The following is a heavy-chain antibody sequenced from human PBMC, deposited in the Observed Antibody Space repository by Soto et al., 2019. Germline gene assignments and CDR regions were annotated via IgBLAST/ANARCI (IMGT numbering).Heavy chain of an antibody. D-gene: IGHD3-10*01. CDR3: ARGTMVRGVKGVYYYGMDV. Sequence: ASVKVSCKASGGTFSSYAISWVRQAPGQGLEWMGGIIPIFGTANYAQKFQGRVTITADKSTSTAYMELSSLRSEDTAVYYCARGTMVRGVKGVYYYGMDVWGQGTTVTVSS. V-gene: IGHV1-69*06. J-gene: IGHJ6*02. CDR2: IIPIFGTA. CDR1: GGTFSSYA.